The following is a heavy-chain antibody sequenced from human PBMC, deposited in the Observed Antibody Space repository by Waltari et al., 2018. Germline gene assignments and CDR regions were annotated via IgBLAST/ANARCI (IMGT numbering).Heavy chain of an antibody. V-gene: IGHV3-23*01. CDR1: GFTFSSYA. CDR2: ISGRGGST. CDR3: AKDRKYYDSSGSRLFDY. Sequence: EVQLLESGGGLVQPGGSLRLSCAASGFTFSSYAMSWVRQAPGRGLEWVSAISGRGGSTYYADTVKGRFTISRDNSKNTLYLQMNSLRAEDTAVYYCAKDRKYYDSSGSRLFDYWGQGTLVTVSS. D-gene: IGHD3-22*01. J-gene: IGHJ4*02.